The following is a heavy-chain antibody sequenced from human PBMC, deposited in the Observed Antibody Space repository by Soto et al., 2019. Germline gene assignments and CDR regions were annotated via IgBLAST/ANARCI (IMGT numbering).Heavy chain of an antibody. CDR2: IYYSGST. CDR1: GGSISSSGYY. Sequence: PSETLSLTCTVSGGSISSSGYYWSWIRQHPGKGLEFIGYIYYSGSTYYNPSLKSRVTISVDTSKNQFSLKLSSVTAADTAVYYCARYFYASALGFDPWGQGTLVTVS. CDR3: ARYFYASALGFDP. D-gene: IGHD3-10*01. V-gene: IGHV4-31*03. J-gene: IGHJ5*02.